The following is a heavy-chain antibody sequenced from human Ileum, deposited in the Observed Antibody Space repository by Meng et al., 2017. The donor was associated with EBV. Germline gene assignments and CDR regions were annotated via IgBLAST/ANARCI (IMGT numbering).Heavy chain of an antibody. CDR2: INHSGST. Sequence: QVQLQPWGAGLLKPSETLSLTCAVYGGSFSGYYWSWIRQPPGKGLEWIGEINHSGSTNYNPSLKSRVTISVDTSKNQFSLKLSSVTAADTAVYYCAKANDYSLNSWGQGTLVTVSS. CDR3: AKANDYSLNS. D-gene: IGHD4-11*01. CDR1: GGSFSGYY. J-gene: IGHJ4*02. V-gene: IGHV4-34*01.